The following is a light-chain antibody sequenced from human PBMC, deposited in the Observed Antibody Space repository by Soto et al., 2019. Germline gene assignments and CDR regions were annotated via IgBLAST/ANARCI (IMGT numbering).Light chain of an antibody. V-gene: IGKV1-8*01. J-gene: IGKJ1*01. CDR3: QQYYSYART. CDR1: QSISSW. Sequence: SIPCLASQSISSWLAWYHQNPGKAPELLIYAASTLQSGVPSRFSGSGSGTDFTLTISCLQSEDFATYYCQQYYSYARTFGQGTKVDI. CDR2: AAS.